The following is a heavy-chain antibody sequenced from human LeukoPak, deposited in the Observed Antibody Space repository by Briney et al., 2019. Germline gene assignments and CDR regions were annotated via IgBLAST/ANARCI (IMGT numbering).Heavy chain of an antibody. CDR2: IYYSGST. V-gene: IGHV4-59*01. CDR3: ARGSDGYNSLDFDY. J-gene: IGHJ4*02. CDR1: GGSLSSYY. Sequence: SETLSLTCTVSGGSLSSYYWSWIRQPPGKGLEWIGYIYYSGSTNYNPSLKSRVTISVDTSKNQFSLKLSSVTAADTAVYYCARGSDGYNSLDFDYWGQGTLVTVSS. D-gene: IGHD5-24*01.